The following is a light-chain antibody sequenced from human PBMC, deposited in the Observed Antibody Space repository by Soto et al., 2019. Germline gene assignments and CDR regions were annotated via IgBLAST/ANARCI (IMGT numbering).Light chain of an antibody. CDR3: CSYAGSSTYV. J-gene: IGLJ1*01. CDR1: SSDVGSYNL. CDR2: EGS. V-gene: IGLV2-23*01. Sequence: HSVLTQHGYVFGFPGQSITIYCTGTSSDVGSYNLVSWYQQHPGKAPKLMIYEGSKRPSGVSNRFSGSKSGNTASLTISGLQAEDEADYYCCSYAGSSTYVFGTGTKATVL.